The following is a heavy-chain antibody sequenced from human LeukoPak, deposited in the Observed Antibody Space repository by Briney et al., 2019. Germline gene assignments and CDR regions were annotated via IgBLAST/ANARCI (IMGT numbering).Heavy chain of an antibody. Sequence: GGSLRLSCAASGFTVSSNYMSWVRQAPGKGLEWVSVIYNTGSTFYADSVKGRFTISRDSSKNTVYLQMNSLRGEDTAVYYCARGPKDYDSSGYYFDYWGQGTLVTVSS. D-gene: IGHD3-22*01. J-gene: IGHJ4*02. CDR1: GFTVSSNY. CDR3: ARGPKDYDSSGYYFDY. CDR2: IYNTGST. V-gene: IGHV3-66*01.